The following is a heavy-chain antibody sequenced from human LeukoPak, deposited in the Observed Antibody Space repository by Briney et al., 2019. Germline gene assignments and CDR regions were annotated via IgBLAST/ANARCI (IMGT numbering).Heavy chain of an antibody. Sequence: GGSLRLSCAASGFTLTTYAMTWVRQAPGKGLEWVSGITASGPTTYYADSVKGRFTFSRDNSKGTLYLQMSSLRAEDTAVYYCAKVPHYGGNSPYFDSWGQGTLVTVSS. D-gene: IGHD4-23*01. V-gene: IGHV3-23*01. CDR2: ITASGPTT. J-gene: IGHJ4*02. CDR1: GFTLTTYA. CDR3: AKVPHYGGNSPYFDS.